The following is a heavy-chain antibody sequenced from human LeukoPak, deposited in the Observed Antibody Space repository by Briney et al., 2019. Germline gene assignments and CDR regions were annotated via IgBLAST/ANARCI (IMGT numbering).Heavy chain of an antibody. CDR1: GYTFTSYD. CDR2: MNPNSGNT. D-gene: IGHD4-11*01. CDR3: ARGPHILTTVSGTGDY. J-gene: IGHJ4*02. V-gene: IGHV1-8*03. Sequence: SVKVSCKASGYTFTSYDINWVRQATGQGLEWMGWMNPNSGNTGYAQKFQGRVTITRNTSISTAYMELSSLRSEDTAVYYCARGPHILTTVSGTGDYWGQGTLVTVSS.